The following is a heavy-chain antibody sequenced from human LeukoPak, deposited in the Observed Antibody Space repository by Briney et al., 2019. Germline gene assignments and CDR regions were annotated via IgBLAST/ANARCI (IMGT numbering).Heavy chain of an antibody. Sequence: GGSLRLSCAASGFTFSSYAMHWVRQAPGKGLEWVAVISYDGSNKYYADSVKGRFTISRDNSKNTLYLQMNSLRAEDTAVYYCARGLSATFDYWGQGTLVTVSS. CDR1: GFTFSSYA. J-gene: IGHJ4*02. D-gene: IGHD2-15*01. CDR2: ISYDGSNK. CDR3: ARGLSATFDY. V-gene: IGHV3-30-3*01.